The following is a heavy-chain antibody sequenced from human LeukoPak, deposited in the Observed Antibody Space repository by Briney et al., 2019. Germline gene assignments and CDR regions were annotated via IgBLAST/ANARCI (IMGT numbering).Heavy chain of an antibody. CDR1: GFTFTSYT. CDR3: AKTYGHFDD. Sequence: GGSLRLSCAASGFTFTSYTMNWVRQAPGKGLEWVSSITSISSYIYYADSVKGRFTTSRDNAKNSLYLQMTSLRVEDTAVYYCAKTYGHFDDWGQGTLVTVSS. D-gene: IGHD4-17*01. CDR2: ITSISSYI. V-gene: IGHV3-21*01. J-gene: IGHJ4*02.